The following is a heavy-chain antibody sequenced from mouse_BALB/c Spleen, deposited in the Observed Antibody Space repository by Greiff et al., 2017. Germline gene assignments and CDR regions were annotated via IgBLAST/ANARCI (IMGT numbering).Heavy chain of an antibody. CDR2: ISDGGSYT. CDR1: GFTFSDYY. CDR3: ARDRGLGEVYYAMDY. D-gene: IGHD2-13*01. J-gene: IGHJ4*01. Sequence: EVQLVESGGGLVKPGGSLKLSCAASGFTFSDYYMYWVRQTPEKRLEWVATISDGGSYTYYPDSVKGRFTISRDNAKNNLYLQMSSLKSEDTAMYYCARDRGLGEVYYAMDYWGQGTSVTVSS. V-gene: IGHV5-4*02.